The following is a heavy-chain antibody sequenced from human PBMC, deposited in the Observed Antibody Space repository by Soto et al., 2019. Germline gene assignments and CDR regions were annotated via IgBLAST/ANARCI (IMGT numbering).Heavy chain of an antibody. CDR3: AREGCSSTSCYFGYDFWSGYFAFDI. Sequence: EVQLVESGGGLVKPGGSLRLSCAASGFTFSSYSMNWVSQAPGKGLEWVSSISSSSSYIYYADSVKGRFTISRDNAKNSRYLQMNSLRAEDTAVYYCAREGCSSTSCYFGYDFWSGYFAFDIWGQGTMVTVSS. D-gene: IGHD3-3*01. V-gene: IGHV3-21*01. J-gene: IGHJ3*02. CDR2: ISSSSSYI. CDR1: GFTFSSYS.